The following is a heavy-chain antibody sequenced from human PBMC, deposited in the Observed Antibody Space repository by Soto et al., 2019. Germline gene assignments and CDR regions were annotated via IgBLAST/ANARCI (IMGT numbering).Heavy chain of an antibody. Sequence: SETLSLTCTVSGGSISSYYWSWIRQPPGKGLEWIGYIYYSGSTNYNPSLKSRVTISVDTSKNQFSLKLSSVTAADTAVYYCARDHGTGGYYGWFDPWGQGTLVTVSS. J-gene: IGHJ5*02. CDR1: GGSISSYY. CDR3: ARDHGTGGYYGWFDP. D-gene: IGHD3-10*01. V-gene: IGHV4-59*01. CDR2: IYYSGST.